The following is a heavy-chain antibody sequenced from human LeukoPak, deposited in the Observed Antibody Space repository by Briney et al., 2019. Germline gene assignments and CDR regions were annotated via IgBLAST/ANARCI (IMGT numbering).Heavy chain of an antibody. V-gene: IGHV3-9*01. J-gene: IGHJ4*02. CDR1: GFTFDDYA. Sequence: GGSLRLSCAASGFTFDDYAMHWVRQAPGKGLEWVSGISWNSGSIGYADSVKGRFTISRDNAKNSLYLQMNSLRVEDTALYYCAKVYGGYSYGLDYWGQGTLVTVSS. CDR3: AKVYGGYSYGLDY. D-gene: IGHD5-18*01. CDR2: ISWNSGSI.